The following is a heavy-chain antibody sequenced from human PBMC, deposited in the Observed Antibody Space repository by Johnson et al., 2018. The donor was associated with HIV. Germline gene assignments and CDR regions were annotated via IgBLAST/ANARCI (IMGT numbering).Heavy chain of an antibody. V-gene: IGHV3-15*01. Sequence: VQLVESGGGLVKPGGSLRLSCAASGFTFSDYYMSWIRQAPGKGLEWVGRIKSKTDGGTTDYAAPVKGRFTISRDDSKNTLYLQMNRLRADDTAVYFCARDPAHSLQLWPQDAFDIWGQGTMVTVSS. CDR3: ARDPAHSLQLWPQDAFDI. J-gene: IGHJ3*02. D-gene: IGHD5-18*01. CDR2: IKSKTDGGTT. CDR1: GFTFSDYY.